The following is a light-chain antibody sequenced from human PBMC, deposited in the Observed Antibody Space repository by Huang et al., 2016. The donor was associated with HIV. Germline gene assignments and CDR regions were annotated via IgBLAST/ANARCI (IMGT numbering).Light chain of an antibody. V-gene: IGKV3-11*01. CDR1: QSVSSS. CDR3: QQRSNWPLFT. J-gene: IGKJ3*01. CDR2: DTS. Sequence: EIVLTQSPATLSLSPGERATLSCKASQSVSSSLAWYQQKPGQAPRLLSYDTSNRATGIPARCSGSEAGTDFTLTISSLEPEDFAVYYCQQRSNWPLFTFGPGTKVDIK.